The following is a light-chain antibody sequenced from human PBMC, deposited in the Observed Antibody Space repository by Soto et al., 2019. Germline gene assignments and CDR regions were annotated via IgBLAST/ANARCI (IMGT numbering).Light chain of an antibody. V-gene: IGLV2-11*01. Sequence: QSVLTQPRSVSGSPGQSVTVSCIGTSSDVGDYNSVSWYQQHPGKAPKLMIYDVSKRPSGVPDRFSGSKSGNTASLTISGLQAEDEADYYCCSYVGGYSYVFGIATKVTV. J-gene: IGLJ1*01. CDR2: DVS. CDR3: CSYVGGYSYV. CDR1: SSDVGDYNS.